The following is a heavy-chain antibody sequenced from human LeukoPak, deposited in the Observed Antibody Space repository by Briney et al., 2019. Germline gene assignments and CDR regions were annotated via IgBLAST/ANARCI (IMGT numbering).Heavy chain of an antibody. Sequence: SETLSLTCTVSGGSISSSSYYWGWIRQPPGKGLEWIGSIYYSGSTYYNPSLKSRVTISVDTSKNQFSLKLSSVTAADTAVYYCARVLDSSSWLVGWFDPWGQGTLVTVSS. D-gene: IGHD6-13*01. CDR3: ARVLDSSSWLVGWFDP. V-gene: IGHV4-39*07. CDR1: GGSISSSSYY. J-gene: IGHJ5*02. CDR2: IYYSGST.